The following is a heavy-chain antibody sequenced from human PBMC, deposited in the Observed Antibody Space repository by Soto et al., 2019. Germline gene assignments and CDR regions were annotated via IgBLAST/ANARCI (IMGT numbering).Heavy chain of an antibody. D-gene: IGHD2-15*01. Sequence: GSLRLSCAASGFTFSGSAMHWVRQASGKGLEWVGRIRSKANSYATAYAASVKGRFTISRDDSKNTAYLQMNSLKTEDTAVYYCTSPATDGGKWGDYWGQGTLVTVSS. CDR2: IRSKANSYAT. CDR3: TSPATDGGKWGDY. CDR1: GFTFSGSA. V-gene: IGHV3-73*01. J-gene: IGHJ4*02.